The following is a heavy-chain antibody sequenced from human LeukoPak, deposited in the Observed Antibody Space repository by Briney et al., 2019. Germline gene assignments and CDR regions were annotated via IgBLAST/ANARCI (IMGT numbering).Heavy chain of an antibody. CDR3: AKRGSYLDY. J-gene: IGHJ4*02. CDR2: ISGSGGST. Sequence: PSETLSLTCAVSGGSLSSTNWWSWVRQAPGKGLEWVSAISGSGGSTYYADSVKGRFTISRDNSKNTLYLQMNSLRAEDTAVYYCAKRGSYLDYWGQGTLVTVSS. CDR1: GGSLSSTN. D-gene: IGHD6-6*01. V-gene: IGHV3-23*01.